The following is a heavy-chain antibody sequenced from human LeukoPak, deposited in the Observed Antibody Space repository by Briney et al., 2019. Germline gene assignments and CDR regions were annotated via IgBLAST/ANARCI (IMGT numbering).Heavy chain of an antibody. CDR1: GFTFSSYA. Sequence: PGGSLRLSCAASGFTFSSYAMRWVPQAPGKGLEWVSAISPSSGTFYADSVKGRFTISRDNSKNTLYLQMNRLRAEDTAVYYCARPQSSSGYYWPFDDWGQGNLVTVSS. D-gene: IGHD3-22*01. J-gene: IGHJ4*02. CDR2: ISPSSGT. V-gene: IGHV3-23*01. CDR3: ARPQSSSGYYWPFDD.